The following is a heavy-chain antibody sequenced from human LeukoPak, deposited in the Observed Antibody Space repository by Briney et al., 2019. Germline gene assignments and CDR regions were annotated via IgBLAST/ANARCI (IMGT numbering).Heavy chain of an antibody. CDR2: IIPICGTA. V-gene: IGHV1-69*13. J-gene: IGHJ5*02. CDR3: ARGVLGYCSGGSCYAWFDP. Sequence: SVKVSCKASGGTFSSYAISWVRQAPGQGLEWMGGIIPICGTANYAQKFQGRVTITADESTSTAYMELSSLRSEDTAVYYCARGVLGYCSGGSCYAWFDPWGQGTLVTVSS. CDR1: GGTFSSYA. D-gene: IGHD2-15*01.